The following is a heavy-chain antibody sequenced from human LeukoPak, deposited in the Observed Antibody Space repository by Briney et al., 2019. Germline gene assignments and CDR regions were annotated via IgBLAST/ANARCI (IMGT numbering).Heavy chain of an antibody. CDR2: INPNGGST. J-gene: IGHJ4*02. V-gene: IGHV1-46*01. D-gene: IGHD3-10*01. CDR3: ARGGMVRDRRHFQFDH. Sequence: ASVKVSCKASGYTFTSYSMHWVRQAPGQGLEWMGTINPNGGSTIYAQKFQGRVTMTRDTSTSTVYMDLTSLRSEDTAVYYCARGGMVRDRRHFQFDHWGQGTLVTVSS. CDR1: GYTFTSYS.